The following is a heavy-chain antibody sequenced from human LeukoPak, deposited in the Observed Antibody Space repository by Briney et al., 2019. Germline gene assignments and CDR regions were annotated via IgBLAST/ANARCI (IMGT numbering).Heavy chain of an antibody. Sequence: PGGSLRLSCAASGFTFDDYAMHWVRQAPGKGLEWVSGISWNSGSIGYADSVKGRFTISRDNAKNSLYLQMNSLRAEDTALYYCXXXXXIMGFGGLDYWGQGTLVTVSS. V-gene: IGHV3-9*01. J-gene: IGHJ4*02. CDR2: ISWNSGSI. CDR3: XXXXXIMGFGGLDY. CDR1: GFTFDDYA. D-gene: IGHD3-10*01.